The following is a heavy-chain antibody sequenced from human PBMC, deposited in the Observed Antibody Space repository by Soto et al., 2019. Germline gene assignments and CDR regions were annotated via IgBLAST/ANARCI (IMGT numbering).Heavy chain of an antibody. CDR2: IIPIFGIA. CDR1: GGTFSSYA. J-gene: IGHJ5*02. D-gene: IGHD1-1*01. Sequence: SVKVSCKESGGTFSSYAIAWVLQAPVQVLEWMVGIIPIFGIANYAQKFQGRVAITADESTNTAYMELSSLRSDDTAMYYCAKAAQTRYNWNDLGNWFDPWGQGTLVTVSS. V-gene: IGHV1-69*13. CDR3: AKAAQTRYNWNDLGNWFDP.